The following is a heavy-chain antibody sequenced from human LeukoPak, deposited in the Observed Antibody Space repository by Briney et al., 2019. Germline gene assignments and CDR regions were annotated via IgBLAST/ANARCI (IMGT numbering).Heavy chain of an antibody. J-gene: IGHJ4*02. Sequence: PGGSLRLSCAASGFTFSSYAMNWVRQAPGKGLEWVSVISGSGGTTYYADSVKGRFTISRDNSKNMLYLQMNSLKTEDTAVYYCTVDTNTDSQYYWGQGTLVTVSS. CDR1: GFTFSSYA. V-gene: IGHV3-23*01. CDR3: TVDTNTDSQYY. D-gene: IGHD2-8*01. CDR2: ISGSGGTT.